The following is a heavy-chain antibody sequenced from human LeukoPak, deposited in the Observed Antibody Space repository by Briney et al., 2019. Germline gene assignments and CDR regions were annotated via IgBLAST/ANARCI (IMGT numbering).Heavy chain of an antibody. Sequence: TGESLKISCKGSGYRFSNYCIGWVRQMPGRGLECMGIMYPGDSDARYSPSFQGQITMSADKSIDTAYLQWNSLKASDTAIYYCASGEITGTPVYYWGQGTVVTVSS. J-gene: IGHJ4*02. CDR3: ASGEITGTPVYY. CDR2: MYPGDSDA. V-gene: IGHV5-51*01. CDR1: GYRFSNYC. D-gene: IGHD1-14*01.